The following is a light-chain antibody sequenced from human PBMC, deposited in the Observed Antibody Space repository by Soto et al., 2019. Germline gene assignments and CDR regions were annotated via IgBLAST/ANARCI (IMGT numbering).Light chain of an antibody. J-gene: IGKJ1*01. Sequence: EIVMTQSPATLSVSPGERATLSCRASQSVSSNLAWYQQNPGQAPRLLIYGASTRATGIPARFSGIGSGTEFTLTISSLQSEDFAVYYCQHYNNWSWTFGQGTKVEIK. CDR1: QSVSSN. CDR2: GAS. V-gene: IGKV3-15*01. CDR3: QHYNNWSWT.